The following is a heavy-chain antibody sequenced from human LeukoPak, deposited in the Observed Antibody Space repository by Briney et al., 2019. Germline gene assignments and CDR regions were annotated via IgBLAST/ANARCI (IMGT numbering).Heavy chain of an antibody. D-gene: IGHD3-22*01. Sequence: ASVKVSCKASGYTFTSYDINWVRQATGQGLAWMGWMNPNSGDTGYAQKFQGRVTMTRNTSIGTAYMELSSLRSEDTAVYYCARDPAPLYYSDSSGYYFDYWGQGTLVTVSS. V-gene: IGHV1-8*01. CDR1: GYTFTSYD. J-gene: IGHJ4*02. CDR2: MNPNSGDT. CDR3: ARDPAPLYYSDSSGYYFDY.